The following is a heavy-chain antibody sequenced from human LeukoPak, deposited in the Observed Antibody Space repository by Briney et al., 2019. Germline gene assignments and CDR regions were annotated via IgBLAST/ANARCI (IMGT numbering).Heavy chain of an antibody. CDR3: AKSGSYSMGFDY. CDR2: IIPILGIA. J-gene: IGHJ4*02. CDR1: GCTFTSYD. Sequence: ASVKVSCKASGCTFTSYDINWVRQAPGQGLEWMGRIIPILGIANYAQKFQGRVTITADKSTSTAYMELSSLRSEDTAVYYCAKSGSYSMGFDYWGQGTLVTVSS. V-gene: IGHV1-69*04. D-gene: IGHD1-26*01.